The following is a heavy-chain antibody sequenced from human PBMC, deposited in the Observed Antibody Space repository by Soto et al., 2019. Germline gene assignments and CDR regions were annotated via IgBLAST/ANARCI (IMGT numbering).Heavy chain of an antibody. Sequence: SETLSLTCAVYGGSFSGYYWSWIRQPPGKGLEWIGEINHSGSTNCNPSLKSRVTISVDTSKNQFSLKLSSVTTADTAVYYCATCPLTAAGDYADYYGMDVWGQGTTVTAP. CDR3: ATCPLTAAGDYADYYGMDV. J-gene: IGHJ6*02. CDR1: GGSFSGYY. V-gene: IGHV4-34*01. CDR2: INHSGST. D-gene: IGHD6-13*01.